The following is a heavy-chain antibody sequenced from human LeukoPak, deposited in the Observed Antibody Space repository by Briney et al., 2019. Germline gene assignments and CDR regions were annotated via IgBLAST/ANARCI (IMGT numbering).Heavy chain of an antibody. J-gene: IGHJ6*02. Sequence: GRSLRLSCAASGFTFSRYGMHWVRQAPGKGLEWVAVISYDGSKKYYADSVKGRFTISRDSSKNSLYLQMNSLRADDTAVYCCARERLDGMDVWGQGTTVTVSS. CDR3: ARERLDGMDV. CDR1: GFTFSRYG. V-gene: IGHV3-30*19. CDR2: ISYDGSKK.